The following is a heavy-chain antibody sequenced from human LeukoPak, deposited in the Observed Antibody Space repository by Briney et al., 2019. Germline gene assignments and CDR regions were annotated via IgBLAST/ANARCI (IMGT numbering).Heavy chain of an antibody. CDR1: GFTFSSYS. CDR2: ISSSSSYI. J-gene: IGHJ4*02. CDR3: ARDSHYYGSGTKY. Sequence: GGSRRLSCAASGFTFSSYSMNWVRQAPGKGLEWVSSISSSSSYIYYADSVKGRFTISRDNSKNTLYLQMNSLRAEDTAVYYCARDSHYYGSGTKYWGQGTLVTVSS. D-gene: IGHD3-10*01. V-gene: IGHV3-21*01.